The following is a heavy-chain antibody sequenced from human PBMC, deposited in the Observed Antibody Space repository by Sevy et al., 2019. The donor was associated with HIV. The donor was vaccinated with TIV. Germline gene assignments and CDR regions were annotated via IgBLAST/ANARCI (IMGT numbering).Heavy chain of an antibody. V-gene: IGHV1-46*01. CDR3: VRADPSQHFDS. J-gene: IGHJ4*02. Sequence: ASVKVSCKASGDTFTNNYIHWVRQAPGQGLEWMGMVDPSAGNTTYAQKFQGRVTMTRDTSTSILYMDLSSLRSDDTAVYYCVRADPSQHFDSWGQGTLVTVSS. CDR1: GDTFTNNY. CDR2: VDPSAGNT.